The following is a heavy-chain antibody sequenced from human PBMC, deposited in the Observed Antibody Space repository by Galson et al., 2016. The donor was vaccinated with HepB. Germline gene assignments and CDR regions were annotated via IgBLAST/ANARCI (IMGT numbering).Heavy chain of an antibody. CDR3: ARDPQGRGYMYGFGLFDN. CDR2: ISFDGTSE. J-gene: IGHJ4*02. D-gene: IGHD2-15*01. Sequence: SCAASGFSFASHTLHWLRQAPGKGLEWVALISFDGTSEYYRDSVKGRFTVSRDNSRSTMFLQISSPRPEDTAVYYCARDPQGRGYMYGFGLFDNWGQGTLVTVSS. CDR1: GFSFASHT. V-gene: IGHV3-30*04.